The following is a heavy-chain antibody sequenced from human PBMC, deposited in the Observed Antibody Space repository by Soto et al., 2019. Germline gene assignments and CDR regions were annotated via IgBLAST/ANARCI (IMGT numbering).Heavy chain of an antibody. CDR1: GVSISRGTYY. CDR3: VGGTRAYYYNLEC. Sequence: SETLYLTCTVSGVSISRGTYYWTWILHHPGKGLEWIGYIYYTGSTDSNPSLKSRVSISVDTSKNQFSLKLNSVTAADTAVYYCVGGTRAYYYNLECLGKTTLVTGSS. CDR2: IYYTGST. V-gene: IGHV4-31*03. D-gene: IGHD3-10*01. J-gene: IGHJ4*02.